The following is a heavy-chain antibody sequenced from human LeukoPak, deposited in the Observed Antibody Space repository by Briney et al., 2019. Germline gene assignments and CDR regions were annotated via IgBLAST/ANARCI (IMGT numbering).Heavy chain of an antibody. V-gene: IGHV3-21*01. CDR3: ARVSLGKMATNNY. Sequence: GGSLRLSCAASGFTFSSYSMNWVRQAPGKGLEWVSSISSSSSYIYYADSVKGRFTISRDNAKNSLYLQMNSLRAEDTAVYYCARVSLGKMATNNYWGQGTLVTVSS. CDR2: ISSSSSYI. D-gene: IGHD5-24*01. J-gene: IGHJ4*02. CDR1: GFTFSSYS.